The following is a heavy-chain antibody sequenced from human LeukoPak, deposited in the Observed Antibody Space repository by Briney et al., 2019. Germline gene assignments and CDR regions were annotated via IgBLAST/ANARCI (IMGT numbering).Heavy chain of an antibody. D-gene: IGHD6-19*01. Sequence: GGSLRLSCAASGFTFSSYWMHWVRQAPGRGLEWVAYLRYDGGNKYYADFVKGRFTISRDNSKNTLFLQMNSLRAEDTALYYCAKWAGSGQDFLGPFDYWGQGTLVTVSS. J-gene: IGHJ4*02. CDR3: AKWAGSGQDFLGPFDY. CDR1: GFTFSSYW. CDR2: LRYDGGNK. V-gene: IGHV3-30*02.